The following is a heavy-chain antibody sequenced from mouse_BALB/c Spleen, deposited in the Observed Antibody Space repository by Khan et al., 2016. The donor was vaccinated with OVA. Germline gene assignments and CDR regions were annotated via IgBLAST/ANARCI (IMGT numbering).Heavy chain of an antibody. V-gene: IGHV1S56*01. CDR2: IYPGNVSP. Sequence: QVQLQQSGPELVKPGASVRISCKASGYTFTSYYIHWVKQRPGQGLEWIGWIYPGNVSPDYNERFKGKATLTADKSSSTAYMQLSSLTSEDSAVYFCARAGYGSFAYWGQGTLVTVSA. CDR3: ARAGYGSFAY. CDR1: GYTFTSYY. J-gene: IGHJ3*01. D-gene: IGHD2-2*01.